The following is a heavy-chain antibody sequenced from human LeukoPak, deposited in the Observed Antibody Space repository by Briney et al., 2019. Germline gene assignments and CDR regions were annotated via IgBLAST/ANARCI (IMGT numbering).Heavy chain of an antibody. Sequence: ETLSLTCIVSGGPFSSSYWSWVRQAPGKGLEWVSAISGSGGSTYYADSVKGRFTISRDNSKNTLYLQMNSLRAEDTAVYYCAKGPDYYDSSGYFDYWGQGTLVTVSS. CDR2: ISGSGGST. V-gene: IGHV3-23*01. CDR3: AKGPDYYDSSGYFDY. CDR1: GGPFSSSY. D-gene: IGHD3-22*01. J-gene: IGHJ4*02.